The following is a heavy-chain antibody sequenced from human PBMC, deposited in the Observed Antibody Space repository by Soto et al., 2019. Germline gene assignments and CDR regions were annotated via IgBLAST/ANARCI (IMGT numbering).Heavy chain of an antibody. CDR2: ISSSSSTI. CDR1: GFTFSSYS. V-gene: IGHV3-48*02. Sequence: EVQLVESGGGLVQPGGSLRLSCAASGFTFSSYSMNWVRQAPGKGLEWVSYISSSSSTIYYADSVKGRFTISRDNAKNSLYLQMNSLRDEDTAVYYCARTLPTVVTSYWYFDLWGRGTLVTVSS. CDR3: ARTLPTVVTSYWYFDL. J-gene: IGHJ2*01. D-gene: IGHD4-17*01.